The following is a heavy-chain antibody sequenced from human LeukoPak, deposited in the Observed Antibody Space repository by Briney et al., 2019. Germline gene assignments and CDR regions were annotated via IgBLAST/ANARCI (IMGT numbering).Heavy chain of an antibody. Sequence: SVKVSCKASGYTFINYAISWVRQAPGQGLEWMGGIIPIFGTANYAQKFQGRVTITADESTSTAYMELSSLRSEDTAVYYCAREVQDYYDSSGPGEYWYFDLWGRGTLVTVSS. CDR3: AREVQDYYDSSGPGEYWYFDL. J-gene: IGHJ2*01. CDR1: GYTFINYA. V-gene: IGHV1-69*13. CDR2: IIPIFGTA. D-gene: IGHD3-22*01.